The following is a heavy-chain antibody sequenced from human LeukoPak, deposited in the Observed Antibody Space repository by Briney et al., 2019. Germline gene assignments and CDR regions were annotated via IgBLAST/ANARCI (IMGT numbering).Heavy chain of an antibody. CDR2: ISWNSGSI. V-gene: IGHV3-9*01. Sequence: GGSLRLSCAASGFTFDDYAMHWVRQAPGKGLEWVSGISWNSGSIGYADSVKGRFTISRDNAKNSLYLQMNSLRAEDTALYYCAKDQSSYYGYPDYWDQGTLVTVSS. CDR3: AKDQSSYYGYPDY. J-gene: IGHJ4*02. D-gene: IGHD3-16*01. CDR1: GFTFDDYA.